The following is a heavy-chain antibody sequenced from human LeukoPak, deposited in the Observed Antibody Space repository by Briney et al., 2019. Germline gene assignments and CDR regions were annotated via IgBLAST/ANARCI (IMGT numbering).Heavy chain of an antibody. CDR3: ARGLDSSGYYPDY. D-gene: IGHD3-22*01. Sequence: ASVKVSCKPSGYTFTGYYMHWVRQATGQGLEWMGWMNPNSGNTGYAQKFQGRVTMARNTSISTAYMELSSLRSEDTAVYYCARGLDSSGYYPDYWGQGTLVTVSS. V-gene: IGHV1-8*02. CDR2: MNPNSGNT. J-gene: IGHJ4*02. CDR1: GYTFTGYY.